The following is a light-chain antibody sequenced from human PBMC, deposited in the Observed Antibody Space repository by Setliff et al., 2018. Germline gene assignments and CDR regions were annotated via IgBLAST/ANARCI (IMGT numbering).Light chain of an antibody. J-gene: IGLJ1*01. V-gene: IGLV2-14*01. CDR3: TSYTTSNSHV. CDR2: EVS. Sequence: QSALTQPASVSGSPGQSITISCTGTSSDIGGYNYVSWYQQHPGKAPKLMIYEVSHRPSGVSNRFSGSKSGNTASLTISGLRTEDEADYYCTSYTTSNSHVFGTGTKVTVL. CDR1: SSDIGGYNY.